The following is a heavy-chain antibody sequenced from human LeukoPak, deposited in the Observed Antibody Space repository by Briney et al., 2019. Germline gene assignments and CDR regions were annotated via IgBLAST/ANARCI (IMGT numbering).Heavy chain of an antibody. CDR1: GYTFTGYY. J-gene: IGHJ4*02. CDR2: INPNSGGT. D-gene: IGHD3-22*01. Sequence: VASVKVSCKASGYTFTGYYMHWVRQAPGQGLEWMGWINPNSGGTNYAQKFQGRVTMTRDTSISTAYMELSRLRSDDTAVYYCARGYYYDSSGYHLGLEVPYNYWGQGTLVTVSS. CDR3: ARGYYYDSSGYHLGLEVPYNY. V-gene: IGHV1-2*02.